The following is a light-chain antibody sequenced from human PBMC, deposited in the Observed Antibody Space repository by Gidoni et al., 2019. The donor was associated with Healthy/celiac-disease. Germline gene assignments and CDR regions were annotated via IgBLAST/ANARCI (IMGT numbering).Light chain of an antibody. V-gene: IGLV1-40*01. Sequence: QSVLTQPPSVSGAPGQRVTISCTGSRSNIGAGYDVHWYQQLPGTAPKLLIYGNSNRPSAVPDRFSGSKSGTSASLAITGLQAEDEADYYCQSYDSSLSGVVFGGGTKLTVL. CDR2: GNS. J-gene: IGLJ2*01. CDR3: QSYDSSLSGVV. CDR1: RSNIGAGYD.